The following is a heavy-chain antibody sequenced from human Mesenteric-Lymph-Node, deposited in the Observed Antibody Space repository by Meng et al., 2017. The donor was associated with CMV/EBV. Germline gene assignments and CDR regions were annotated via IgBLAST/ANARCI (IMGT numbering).Heavy chain of an antibody. Sequence: GGSLRLSCAASGFTFNSHAIHWVRQAPGKGLEWVAVISYDGSNKFYADSVKGRFTISRDNSKNTLYLQLNSLRAEDAAVYYCARDMSLGYCNKAGCSMDVWGPGTTVTVSS. CDR3: ARDMSLGYCNKAGCSMDV. J-gene: IGHJ6*02. D-gene: IGHD2-8*01. V-gene: IGHV3-30-3*01. CDR1: GFTFNSHA. CDR2: ISYDGSNK.